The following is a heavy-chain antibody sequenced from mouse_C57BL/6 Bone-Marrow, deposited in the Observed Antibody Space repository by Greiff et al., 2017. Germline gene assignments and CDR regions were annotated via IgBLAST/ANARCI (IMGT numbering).Heavy chain of an antibody. V-gene: IGHV6-3*01. CDR1: GFTFSNYW. Sequence: DVMLVESGGGLVQPGGSMQLSCVASGFTFSNYWMNWVRQSPEKGLEWVAQIRLKSDNYATHYAESVKGRFTISRDDSKSSVYLQMNNLRAEDTGIYYCTYYYGYWYFDVWGTGTTVTVAS. D-gene: IGHD1-1*01. J-gene: IGHJ1*03. CDR3: TYYYGYWYFDV. CDR2: IRLKSDNYAT.